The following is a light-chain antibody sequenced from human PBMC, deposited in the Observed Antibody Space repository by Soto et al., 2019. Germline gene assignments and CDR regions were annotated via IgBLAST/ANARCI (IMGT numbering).Light chain of an antibody. CDR1: QSVLYSINNENY. CDR2: WAS. Sequence: DIVMTQSPDSLAVSLGERATINCKSSQSVLYSINNENYLAWYQQKPGQPPKLLIFWASTRESGVPDRFSGSGSQKDFTLTIRSLQAEDVAVYYCQQHFSTPWTFGQGTKVEIK. V-gene: IGKV4-1*01. J-gene: IGKJ1*01. CDR3: QQHFSTPWT.